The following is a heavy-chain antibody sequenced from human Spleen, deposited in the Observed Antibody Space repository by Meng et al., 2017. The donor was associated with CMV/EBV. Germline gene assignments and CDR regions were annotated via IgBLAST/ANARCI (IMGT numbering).Heavy chain of an antibody. V-gene: IGHV4-34*01. D-gene: IGHD1-26*01. Sequence: CAVYGGSFSGYYWRSIRQPPGKGLEWIGEINHSGSTNYNPSLKSRVTVSVDTSKNQFSLKLSSVTAADTAVYYCARGGNGSYRDFDYWGQGTLVTVSS. CDR3: ARGGNGSYRDFDY. CDR2: INHSGST. J-gene: IGHJ4*02. CDR1: GGSFSGYY.